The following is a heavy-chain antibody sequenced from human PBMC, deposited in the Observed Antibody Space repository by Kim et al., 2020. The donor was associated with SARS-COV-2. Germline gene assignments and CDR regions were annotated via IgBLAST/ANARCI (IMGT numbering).Heavy chain of an antibody. Sequence: ASVKVSCKASGYTFTGYYMHWVRQAPGQGLEWMGWINPNSGGTNYAQKFQGWVTMTRDTSISTAYMELSRLRSDDTAVYYCARSESSSTHIKYGMDVWGQGTTVTVSS. CDR3: ARSESSSTHIKYGMDV. CDR2: INPNSGGT. D-gene: IGHD6-13*01. J-gene: IGHJ6*02. V-gene: IGHV1-2*04. CDR1: GYTFTGYY.